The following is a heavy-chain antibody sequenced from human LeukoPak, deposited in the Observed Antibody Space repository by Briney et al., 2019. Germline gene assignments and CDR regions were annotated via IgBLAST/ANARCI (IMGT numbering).Heavy chain of an antibody. D-gene: IGHD6-13*01. Sequence: SETLSLTCTVSGGSISSSSYYWGWIRQPPGKGLEWIGNIYYAGSTYYNPSLKSRVTISVDTSKSQFSLKLTSVAAADTAVYYCARFNNSWYGAVDSWGQGTLVTVSS. CDR1: GGSISSSSYY. CDR3: ARFNNSWYGAVDS. V-gene: IGHV4-39*01. J-gene: IGHJ4*02. CDR2: IYYAGST.